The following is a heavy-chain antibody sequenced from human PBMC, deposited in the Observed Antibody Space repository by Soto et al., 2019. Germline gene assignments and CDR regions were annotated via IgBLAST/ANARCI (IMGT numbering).Heavy chain of an antibody. CDR2: TYYRSKWYN. CDR1: GDSVSSNSAA. J-gene: IGHJ5*02. Sequence: SQTLSLTCAISGDSVSSNSAAWNWIRQSPSRGLEWLGRTYYRSKWYNDYAVSVKSRITINPDTSKNQFSLQLNSVTPEDTAVYYCARLYCSSTSCYGYNWFDPWGQGTLVTVCS. CDR3: ARLYCSSTSCYGYNWFDP. V-gene: IGHV6-1*01. D-gene: IGHD2-2*01.